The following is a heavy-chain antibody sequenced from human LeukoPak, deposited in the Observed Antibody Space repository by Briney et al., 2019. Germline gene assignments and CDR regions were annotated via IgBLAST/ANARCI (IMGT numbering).Heavy chain of an antibody. CDR1: GFTFSDYY. CDR2: ISSSGNTI. V-gene: IGHV3-11*04. CDR3: AKVAHYYYGWESYYFSED. J-gene: IGHJ1*01. Sequence: GGSLRLSCAASGFTFSDYYMSWIRQAPGKGLEWVSYISSSGNTIYYGDSVKGRFTISRDNAKNSLYLQMNSLRVEDTATYYCAKVAHYYYGWESYYFSEDWGQGTPVTASS. D-gene: IGHD3-10*01.